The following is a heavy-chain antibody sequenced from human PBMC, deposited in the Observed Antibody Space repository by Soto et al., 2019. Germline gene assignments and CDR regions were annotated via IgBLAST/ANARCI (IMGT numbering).Heavy chain of an antibody. Sequence: SVKVSCKASGGTFSSYAISWVRQAPGQGLEWMGGIIPIFGTANYAQKFQGRVAITADESTSTAYMELSSLRSEDTAVYYCARVPKTRSGWDNWFDPWGQGTLVTVSS. D-gene: IGHD6-19*01. CDR2: IIPIFGTA. V-gene: IGHV1-69*13. J-gene: IGHJ5*02. CDR3: ARVPKTRSGWDNWFDP. CDR1: GGTFSSYA.